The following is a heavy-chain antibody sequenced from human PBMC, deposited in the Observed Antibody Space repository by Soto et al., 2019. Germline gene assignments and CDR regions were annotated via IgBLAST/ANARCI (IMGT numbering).Heavy chain of an antibody. J-gene: IGHJ4*02. D-gene: IGHD6-13*01. V-gene: IGHV2-5*02. CDR1: VFSLSTSGVG. CDR3: AHRAVQYDSNWYVPYFDY. CDR2: IYWDDDK. Sequence: QITLKESGPTLVKPTQTLTLTCTVSVFSLSTSGVGVGWIRQPPGKALEWLAVIYWDDDKRDSPSLKNRLTITKETPKNQGLLTTTNMAPVNNATYYCAHRAVQYDSNWYVPYFDYWGQGALVTVSS.